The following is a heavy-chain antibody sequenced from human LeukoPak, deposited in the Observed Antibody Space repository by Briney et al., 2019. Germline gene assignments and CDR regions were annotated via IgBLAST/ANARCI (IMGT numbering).Heavy chain of an antibody. J-gene: IGHJ4*02. CDR1: GYTFTGYY. Sequence: AASVKVSCKASGYTFTGYYMHWVRQAPGQGLEWMGWINPNSGGTNYAQKFQGRVTMTRDTSISTAYMELSRLRSDDTAVYACARGDNWNDGVGYFDYWGQGTLVTVSS. V-gene: IGHV1-2*02. D-gene: IGHD1-20*01. CDR3: ARGDNWNDGVGYFDY. CDR2: INPNSGGT.